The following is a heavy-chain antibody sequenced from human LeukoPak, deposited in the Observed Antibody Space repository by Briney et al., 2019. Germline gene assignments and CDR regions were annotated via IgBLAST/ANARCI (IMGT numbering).Heavy chain of an antibody. D-gene: IGHD3-10*01. Sequence: KASVTLSLTCAVSSDSINSNYWWSWVRQPPGEGLGWSGEVYHGGMTNYNPSLKSRGTISLDMSKNQVPLILTSVTAADAAVYFCSRAGYGSGSYFHPWGQGNLVIVSS. V-gene: IGHV4-4*02. CDR3: SRAGYGSGSYFHP. CDR2: VYHGGMT. J-gene: IGHJ5*02. CDR1: SDSINSNYW.